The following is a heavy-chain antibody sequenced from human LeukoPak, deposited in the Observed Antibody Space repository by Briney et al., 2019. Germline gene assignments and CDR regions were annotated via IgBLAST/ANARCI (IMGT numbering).Heavy chain of an antibody. D-gene: IGHD6-19*01. CDR2: IYHSGST. Sequence: SETLSLTCAVSGGSISSSNWWSWVRQPPGKELEWIGEIYHSGSTNYNPSLKSRVTISVDKSKNQFSLKLSSVTAADTAVYYCARDKDGIAVAGGPLDYWGQGTLVTVSS. J-gene: IGHJ4*02. V-gene: IGHV4-4*02. CDR1: GGSISSSNW. CDR3: ARDKDGIAVAGGPLDY.